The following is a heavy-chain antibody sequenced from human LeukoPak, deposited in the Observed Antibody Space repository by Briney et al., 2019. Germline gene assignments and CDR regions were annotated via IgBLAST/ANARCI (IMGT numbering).Heavy chain of an antibody. CDR2: ISAYNGNT. CDR3: ARALYDSSGYYFPFDY. D-gene: IGHD3-22*01. J-gene: IGHJ4*02. CDR1: GYTFTSYG. V-gene: IGHV1-18*01. Sequence: GASVKVSCKASGYTFTSYGISWVRQAPGQGLEWMGWISAYNGNTNYAQKLQGRVTMTTDTSTSTAYMELRSLRSDDTAVYYCARALYDSSGYYFPFDYWGQGTLVTVSS.